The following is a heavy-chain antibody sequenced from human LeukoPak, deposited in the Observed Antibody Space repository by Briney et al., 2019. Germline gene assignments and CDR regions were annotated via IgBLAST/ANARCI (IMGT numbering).Heavy chain of an antibody. Sequence: GASVKVSCKASGYTFTGYYMHWVRQAPGQGLEWMGWINPNSGGTNYAQKFQGRVTMTRDTSISTAYMELSRLRSDDTAVYYCARGVSYGTRYDYYYYYMDVWGKGTTVTVSS. CDR3: ARGVSYGTRYDYYYYYMDV. J-gene: IGHJ6*03. CDR2: INPNSGGT. D-gene: IGHD5-18*01. V-gene: IGHV1-2*02. CDR1: GYTFTGYY.